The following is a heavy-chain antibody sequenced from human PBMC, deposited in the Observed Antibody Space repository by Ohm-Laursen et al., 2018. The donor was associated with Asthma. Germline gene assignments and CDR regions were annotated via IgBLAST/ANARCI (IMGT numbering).Heavy chain of an antibody. D-gene: IGHD4-23*01. CDR3: ARERHAPKTPVEPPRLYYYYGMDV. V-gene: IGHV4-34*01. Sequence: SETLSLICVVYGGSFSGYYWSWIRQPPGKGLEWIGEINHSGSTNYNPSLKSRVTISVDTSKNQFSLKLSSVTAADTAVYYCARERHAPKTPVEPPRLYYYYGMDVWGQGTTVTVSS. CDR2: INHSGST. CDR1: GGSFSGYY. J-gene: IGHJ6*02.